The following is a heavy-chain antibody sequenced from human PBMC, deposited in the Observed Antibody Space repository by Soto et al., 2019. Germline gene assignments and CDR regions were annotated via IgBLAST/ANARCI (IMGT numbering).Heavy chain of an antibody. J-gene: IGHJ4*02. CDR3: AREGHFYDSSGYFDS. CDR1: GGSISSGAYS. D-gene: IGHD3-22*01. CDR2: IYLSGTT. Sequence: SETLSLTCAVSGGSISSGAYSWNWIRQSPGKGLEWIAYIYLSGTTYSNPSLKRRVTISLDRSKNQYSLRLTSVTAADTAVYYCAREGHFYDSSGYFDSWGQGIQVTAPQ. V-gene: IGHV4-30-2*06.